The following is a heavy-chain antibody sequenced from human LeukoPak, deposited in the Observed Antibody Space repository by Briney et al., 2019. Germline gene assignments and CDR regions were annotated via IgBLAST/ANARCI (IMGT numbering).Heavy chain of an antibody. Sequence: GGSLRLSCAASGFTFSSYSMNWVRQAPGKGLEWVSSISSSSSYIYYADSVKGRFTISRDNAKNSLYLQMNSLRAEDTAVYYCARLGITMVRGVPYYYYYMDVWGKGTTVTISS. V-gene: IGHV3-21*01. CDR2: ISSSSSYI. CDR1: GFTFSSYS. CDR3: ARLGITMVRGVPYYYYYMDV. D-gene: IGHD3-10*01. J-gene: IGHJ6*03.